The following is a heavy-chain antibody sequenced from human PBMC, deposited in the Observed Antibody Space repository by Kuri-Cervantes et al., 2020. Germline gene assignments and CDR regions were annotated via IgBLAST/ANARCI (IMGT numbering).Heavy chain of an antibody. CDR1: GFTFSSYW. CDR2: IKQDGSEK. D-gene: IGHD3-22*01. Sequence: GGSLRLSCAASGFTFSSYWMSWVRQAPGKGLEWVANIKQDGSEKYYVDSVKGRFTISRDNAKNSLYLQMNSLRAEDTAVYYCARGVTMIAHAFDIWGQGTMVTVSS. J-gene: IGHJ3*02. V-gene: IGHV3-7*01. CDR3: ARGVTMIAHAFDI.